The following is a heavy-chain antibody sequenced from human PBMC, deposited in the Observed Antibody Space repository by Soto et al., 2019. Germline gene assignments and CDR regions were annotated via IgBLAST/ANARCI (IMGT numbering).Heavy chain of an antibody. J-gene: IGHJ4*02. Sequence: QLQLQESGSGLVKPSQTLSLTCAVSGGSISSGGYSWSWIRQPPGKGLEWIGYIYHSGSTYYNPSLRCRVTIAVDRSKNQFSLKLGSVTAADTAVYYCAAGGWLPRYYWGQGTLVTVSA. CDR2: IYHSGST. CDR1: GGSISSGGYS. CDR3: AAGGWLPRYY. D-gene: IGHD5-12*01. V-gene: IGHV4-30-2*01.